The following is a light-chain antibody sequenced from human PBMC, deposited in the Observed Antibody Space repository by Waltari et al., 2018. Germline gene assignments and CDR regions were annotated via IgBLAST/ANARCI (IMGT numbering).Light chain of an antibody. V-gene: IGLV3-21*02. CDR2: DDS. CDR1: NIGGKT. Sequence: SYVLTQPPSVSVAPGQTATITCGGNNIGGKTVHWYQQQPGQAPGLVFYDDSYRPSGIPARFSGSNSGNTAALTISWVEAGDEADYYCQVWDSSSDRPVFGGGTKVFVL. CDR3: QVWDSSSDRPV. J-gene: IGLJ3*02.